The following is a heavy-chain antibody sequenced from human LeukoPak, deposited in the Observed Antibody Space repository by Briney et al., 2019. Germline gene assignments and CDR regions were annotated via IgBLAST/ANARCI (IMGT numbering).Heavy chain of an antibody. CDR3: TTRLRNHFDY. J-gene: IGHJ4*02. V-gene: IGHV3-23*01. CDR2: ISDGSRDT. D-gene: IGHD5-12*01. Sequence: PGGALRVSCATSGFTFSSVTMNWVRQAPGKGLEWVSTISDGSRDTHYAGSVKGRFTISRDDSQNIVYLQMDSLRAEDTALYYCTTRLRNHFDYWGQGTQVTVSS. CDR1: GFTFSSVT.